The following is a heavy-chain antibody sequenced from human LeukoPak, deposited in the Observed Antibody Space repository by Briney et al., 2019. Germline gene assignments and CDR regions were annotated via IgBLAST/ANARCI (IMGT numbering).Heavy chain of an antibody. CDR2: IKRRSQGGTA. D-gene: IGHD1-1*01. CDR3: TTVLNLEWEVQLRPG. Sequence: GGSLRLSCAASGFTFTDAWMNWVRQAPGRGLEWIGYIKRRSQGGTADYAAAMRGRFTISRDDSQNMRYLHMNNLKTEDTGVYYCTTVLNLEWEVQLRPGWGQGTLVTVSS. J-gene: IGHJ4*02. CDR1: GFTFTDAW. V-gene: IGHV3-15*01.